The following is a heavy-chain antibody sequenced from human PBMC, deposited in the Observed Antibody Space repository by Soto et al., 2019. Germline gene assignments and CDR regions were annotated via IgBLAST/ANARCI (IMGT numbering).Heavy chain of an antibody. CDR2: INHSGST. D-gene: IGHD3-3*01. CDR3: ASLPSYLEWHPWFDP. V-gene: IGHV4-34*01. Sequence: KPSETLSLTCAVYGGSFSGYYWSWIRQPPGKGLEWIGEINHSGSTNYNPSLKSRVTISVDTSKNQFSLKLSSVTAADTAVYYCASLPSYLEWHPWFDPWGQGTLVTVSS. CDR1: GGSFSGYY. J-gene: IGHJ5*02.